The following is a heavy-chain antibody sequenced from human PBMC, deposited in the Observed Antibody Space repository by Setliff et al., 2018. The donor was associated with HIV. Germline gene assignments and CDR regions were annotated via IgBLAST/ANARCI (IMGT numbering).Heavy chain of an antibody. Sequence: SETLSLTCTVSGASISRSSYYWGWIRQPPGKGLEWIGSTYNSGSAYYNPSLKSRVTISVDTSKNQFSLKLTSVTAADTAVYYCARTSILYSSSWYVSKNWFDPWGQGTLVTVSS. CDR2: TYNSGSA. CDR3: ARTSILYSSSWYVSKNWFDP. D-gene: IGHD6-13*01. J-gene: IGHJ5*02. V-gene: IGHV4-39*07. CDR1: GASISRSSYY.